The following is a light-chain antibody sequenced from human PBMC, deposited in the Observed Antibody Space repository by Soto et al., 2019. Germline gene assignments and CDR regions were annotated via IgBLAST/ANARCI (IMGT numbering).Light chain of an antibody. Sequence: DIQMTQSPSSLSASVGDRVTITCRASQSISTYLNWYQQKSGNAPKLLIYDVSTLQTGVPSRFSGSGSGTDFTLTISSLQPEDFATYYCQQSYIPPRTFGQGTKVDIK. CDR1: QSISTY. CDR3: QQSYIPPRT. CDR2: DVS. J-gene: IGKJ1*01. V-gene: IGKV1-39*01.